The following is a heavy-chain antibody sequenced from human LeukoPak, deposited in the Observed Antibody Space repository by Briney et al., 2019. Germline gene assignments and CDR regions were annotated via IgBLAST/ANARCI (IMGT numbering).Heavy chain of an antibody. CDR3: GGNYYESSGHRGVFDY. CDR2: INHSGST. J-gene: IGHJ4*02. Sequence: SETLSLTCAVYGGSFSGYYWSWIRQPPGKGLEWIGEINHSGSTNYNPSLKSRVTISVDTSKNQFSLKLSSVTAADTAVYYCGGNYYESSGHRGVFDYWGQGTLVTVSS. CDR1: GGSFSGYY. D-gene: IGHD3-22*01. V-gene: IGHV4-34*01.